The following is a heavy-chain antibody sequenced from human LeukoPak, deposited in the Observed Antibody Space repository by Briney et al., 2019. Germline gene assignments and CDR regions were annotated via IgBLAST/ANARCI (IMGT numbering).Heavy chain of an antibody. CDR3: ATVGRYYYGSSQRHAFDI. CDR1: GYTLTELS. D-gene: IGHD3-22*01. V-gene: IGHV1-24*01. Sequence: ASVTVSCKVSGYTLTELSMHWVRQAPGEGLEWMGGFDPEDGETIYAQKFQGRVTMTEDTSTDTAYMELSSLRSEDTAVYYCATVGRYYYGSSQRHAFDIWGQGTMVTVSS. CDR2: FDPEDGET. J-gene: IGHJ3*02.